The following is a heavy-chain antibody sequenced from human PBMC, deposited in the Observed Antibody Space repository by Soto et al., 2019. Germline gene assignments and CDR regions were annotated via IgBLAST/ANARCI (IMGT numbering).Heavy chain of an antibody. J-gene: IGHJ6*04. Sequence: EVQLVESGGGLVQPGGSLRLSCAASGFTFSSYSMNWVRQAPGKGLEWVSYISSSSTIYYADSVKGRFTISRDHAKNSLYLQMSRLTDEDKAVYYCARPEYSSSSYGMDVWGKGTTVTVSS. CDR3: ARPEYSSSSYGMDV. CDR1: GFTFSSYS. D-gene: IGHD6-6*01. CDR2: ISSSSTI. V-gene: IGHV3-48*02.